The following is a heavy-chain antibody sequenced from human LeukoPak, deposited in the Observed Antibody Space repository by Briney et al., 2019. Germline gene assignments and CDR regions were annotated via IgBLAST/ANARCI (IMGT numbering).Heavy chain of an antibody. V-gene: IGHV4-4*07. CDR1: GGSFNTYY. CDR2: VYTTGTT. Sequence: SETVSLTCTVSGGSFNTYYWSWIRQSAGKGLKWIGRVYTTGTTNYNPSLKSRVTMSVDTSKNQFPLKLNSVTAADTAVYYCARDFDYWGQGTLVTVSS. CDR3: ARDFDY. J-gene: IGHJ4*02.